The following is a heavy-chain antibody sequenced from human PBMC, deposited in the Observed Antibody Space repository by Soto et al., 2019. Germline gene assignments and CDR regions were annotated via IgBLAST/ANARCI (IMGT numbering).Heavy chain of an antibody. V-gene: IGHV3-23*01. D-gene: IGHD3-22*01. J-gene: IGHJ5*02. CDR1: GFTFSSYA. CDR2: ISGSGGST. CDR3: AKHQASYYYDSSGNNWFDP. Sequence: EVQLLESGGGLVQPGGSLRLSCAASGFTFSSYAMSWVRQAPGKGLEWVSAISGSGGSTYYADSVKGRFTISRDNSKNTLYLQMNSLRAEDTAVYYCAKHQASYYYDSSGNNWFDPWGQGTLVTVSS.